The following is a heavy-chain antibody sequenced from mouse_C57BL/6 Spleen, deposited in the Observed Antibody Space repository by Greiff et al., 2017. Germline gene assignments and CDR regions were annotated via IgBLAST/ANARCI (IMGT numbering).Heavy chain of an antibody. D-gene: IGHD2-3*01. CDR3: ARYPKGWAFDY. V-gene: IGHV1-82*01. J-gene: IGHJ2*01. CDR1: GYAFSSSW. CDR2: IYPGDGDT. Sequence: VKLVESGPELVKPGASVKISCKASGYAFSSSWMNWVKQRPGKGLEWIGRIYPGDGDTNYNGKFKGKATLTADKSSSTAYMQLSSLTSEDSAVYFCARYPKGWAFDYWGQGTTLTVSS.